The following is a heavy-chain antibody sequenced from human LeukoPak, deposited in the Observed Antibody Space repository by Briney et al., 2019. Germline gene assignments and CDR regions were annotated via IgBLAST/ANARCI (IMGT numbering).Heavy chain of an antibody. J-gene: IGHJ4*02. CDR2: IKQDGSEK. V-gene: IGHV3-7*01. CDR1: GFTFSSYW. D-gene: IGHD3-10*01. CDR3: ARLSLLGFVDYFDY. Sequence: PGGSLRLSCAASGFTFSSYWMSWVRQAPGKGLEWVANIKQDGSEKYYVDSVKGRFTISRDNAKNSLYLQMNSLRAEDTAVYYCARLSLLGFVDYFDYWGQGTLVTVSS.